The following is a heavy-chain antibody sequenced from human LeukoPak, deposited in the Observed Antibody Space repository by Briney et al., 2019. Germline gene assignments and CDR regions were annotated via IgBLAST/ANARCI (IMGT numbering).Heavy chain of an antibody. J-gene: IGHJ5*02. CDR1: GGTFSSYA. Sequence: SVKVSCKASGGTFSSYAITWVRQAPGQGLEWMGGIIPIFGTANYAQKFQGRVTITTDESTSTAYMELSNLRSEDTAVYCCARGIVGAPYTWFDPWGQGTLVTVSS. CDR2: IIPIFGTA. D-gene: IGHD1-26*01. CDR3: ARGIVGAPYTWFDP. V-gene: IGHV1-69*05.